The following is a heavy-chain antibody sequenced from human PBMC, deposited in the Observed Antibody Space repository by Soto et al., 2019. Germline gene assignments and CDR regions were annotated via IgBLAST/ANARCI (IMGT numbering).Heavy chain of an antibody. CDR3: AKDSSSWYGRHNWFGP. D-gene: IGHD6-13*01. J-gene: IGHJ5*02. CDR1: GFTFSSYA. V-gene: IGHV3-23*01. Sequence: EVQLLESGGGLVQPGGSLRLSCAASGFTFSSYAMSWVRQAPGKGLEWVSAISGSGGSTYYADSVKGRFTISRDNSKNTLNLQMNSLRAEDTAVYYCAKDSSSWYGRHNWFGPWGQGTLVTVSS. CDR2: ISGSGGST.